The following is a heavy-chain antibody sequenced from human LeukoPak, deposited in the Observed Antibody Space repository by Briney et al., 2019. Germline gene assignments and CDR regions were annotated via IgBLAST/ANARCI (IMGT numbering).Heavy chain of an antibody. D-gene: IGHD2-15*01. CDR2: ISYDGSNK. J-gene: IGHJ4*02. CDR1: GFTFSSYN. V-gene: IGHV3-30-3*01. Sequence: GGSLRLSCAASGFTFSSYNMHWVRQAPGKGLEWVAVISYDGSNKYYTDSVKGRFTISGDNSKDTLYLQMNSLRGEDTAVFYCARELQYYFDYWGQGTLVTVSS. CDR3: ARELQYYFDY.